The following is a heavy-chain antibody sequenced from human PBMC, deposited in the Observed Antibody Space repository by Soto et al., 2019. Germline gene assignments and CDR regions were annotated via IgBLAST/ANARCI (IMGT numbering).Heavy chain of an antibody. Sequence: QVQLVQSGAEVKKPESSVKVSCKAPGGTFSTYAISWVRQAPGQGLEWMGGIIPMFGTANYAQRFQDRVTITADESTNTVYMELSGLRSEDTAVYFCASAILLWVRGISNDYTSWGDGTLVTASS. CDR2: IIPMFGTA. CDR1: GGTFSTYA. J-gene: IGHJ4*01. CDR3: ASAILLWVRGISNDYTS. V-gene: IGHV1-69*12. D-gene: IGHD3-3*01.